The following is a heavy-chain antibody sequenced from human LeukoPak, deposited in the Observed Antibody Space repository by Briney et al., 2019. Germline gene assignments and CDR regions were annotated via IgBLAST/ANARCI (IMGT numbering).Heavy chain of an antibody. J-gene: IGHJ4*02. V-gene: IGHV1-18*01. CDR3: ARGGQLRPYFDY. D-gene: IGHD6-6*01. CDR2: ISAYNGNT. Sequence: ASVKVSYKASGYTFTSYDINWVRQATGQGLEWMGWISAYNGNTNYAQKLQGRVTMTTDTSTSTAYMELRSLRSDDTAVYYCARGGQLRPYFDYWGQGTLVTVSS. CDR1: GYTFTSYD.